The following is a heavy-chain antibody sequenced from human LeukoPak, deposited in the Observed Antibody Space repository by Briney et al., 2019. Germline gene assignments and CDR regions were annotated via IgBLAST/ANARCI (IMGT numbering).Heavy chain of an antibody. CDR1: GGTFSSYA. Sequence: SVKVSCKAPGGTFSSYAISWVRQAPGQGLEWMGGIIPIFGTANYAQKFQGRVTITTDESTSTAYMELSSLRSEDTAVYYCARAPSSYDFWSGYRSYYYYYYMDVWGKGTTVTVSS. CDR3: ARAPSSYDFWSGYRSYYYYYYMDV. CDR2: IIPIFGTA. D-gene: IGHD3-3*01. V-gene: IGHV1-69*05. J-gene: IGHJ6*03.